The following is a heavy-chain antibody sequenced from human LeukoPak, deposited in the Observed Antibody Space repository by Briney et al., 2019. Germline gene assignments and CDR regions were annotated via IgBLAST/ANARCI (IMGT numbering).Heavy chain of an antibody. Sequence: GGSLRLSCAASGFTFSSYGMHWVRQAPAKGLEWVAIISYDGSNKYYADSVKGRFTISRDNSKNTLYLQMNSLRAEDTAVYYCAKDPGGLTVNYFFDYWGQGTLVTVSS. CDR3: AKDPGGLTVNYFFDY. CDR1: GFTFSSYG. D-gene: IGHD4-17*01. CDR2: ISYDGSNK. V-gene: IGHV3-30*18. J-gene: IGHJ4*02.